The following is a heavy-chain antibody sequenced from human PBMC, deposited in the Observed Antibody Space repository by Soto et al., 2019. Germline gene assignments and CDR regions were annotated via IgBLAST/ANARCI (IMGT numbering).Heavy chain of an antibody. CDR1: GGSFSGYY. J-gene: IGHJ6*02. V-gene: IGHV4-34*01. CDR3: AGGREYDFWSGYYWSYYGMDV. Sequence: LSLTCAVYGGSFSGYYWSWIRQPPGKGLEWIGEINHSGSTNYNPSLKSRVTISVDTSKNQFSLKLSSVTAADTAVYYCAGGREYDFWSGYYWSYYGMDVWGQGTTVTVSS. CDR2: INHSGST. D-gene: IGHD3-3*01.